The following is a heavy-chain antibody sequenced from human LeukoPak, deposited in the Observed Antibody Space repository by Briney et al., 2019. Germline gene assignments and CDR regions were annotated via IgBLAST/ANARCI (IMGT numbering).Heavy chain of an antibody. V-gene: IGHV3-15*01. J-gene: IGHJ4*02. Sequence: GGSLRLSCAAFGFTFSNAWMSWVRQAPGKGLEWVGRIKSKTDGGTTDYAAPVKGRFTISRDDSQNTLYLQMNSLKTEDTAVYYCTTGAPRAYSGSYSNCWGQGTLVTVSS. CDR1: GFTFSNAW. D-gene: IGHD1-26*01. CDR3: TTGAPRAYSGSYSNC. CDR2: IKSKTDGGTT.